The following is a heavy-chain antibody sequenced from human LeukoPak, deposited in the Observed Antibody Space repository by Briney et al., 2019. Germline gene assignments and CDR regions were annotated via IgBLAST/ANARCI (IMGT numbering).Heavy chain of an antibody. CDR3: AKSYGDYTGSNYFGMDV. J-gene: IGHJ6*02. V-gene: IGHV3-30*18. Sequence: TGGSLRLSCAASGFTFSNYGMHWVRQAPGKGLEWVALISYDGSNKYYADSVKGRFTISRDNSKNTLYLQMNSLRVEDAPVYYCAKSYGDYTGSNYFGMDVWGQGTTVIVSS. D-gene: IGHD4-17*01. CDR1: GFTFSNYG. CDR2: ISYDGSNK.